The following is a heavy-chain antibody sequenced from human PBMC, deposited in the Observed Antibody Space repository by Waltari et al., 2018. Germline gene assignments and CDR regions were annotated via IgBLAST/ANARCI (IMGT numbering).Heavy chain of an antibody. CDR2: ISGDGGST. D-gene: IGHD6-6*01. CDR1: GFTFDGYT. V-gene: IGHV3-43*01. CDR3: AKDKVPYSSSGSAYFDY. Sequence: EVQLVESGGVGVQPGGSLRLSCAASGFTFDGYTMHWVRQAPGKGLEGVSLISGDGGSTYYAYSVKGRFTISRDNSKNSLYLQMNSLRTEDTALYYCAKDKVPYSSSGSAYFDYWGQGTLVTVSS. J-gene: IGHJ4*02.